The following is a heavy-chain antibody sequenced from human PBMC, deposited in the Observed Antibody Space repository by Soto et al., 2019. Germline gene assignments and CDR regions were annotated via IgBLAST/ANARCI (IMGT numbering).Heavy chain of an antibody. Sequence: ASVKVSCKASGYTFTSYDINWVRQATGQGLEWMGWMNPNSGNTGYAQKFQGRVTMTRKTSISTDYMELSSLRAEDTAVYYCANAWRRYFDWLLSGPYYYYMDVWGKGTTVTVSS. V-gene: IGHV1-8*01. D-gene: IGHD3-9*01. CDR1: GYTFTSYD. J-gene: IGHJ6*03. CDR3: ANAWRRYFDWLLSGPYYYYMDV. CDR2: MNPNSGNT.